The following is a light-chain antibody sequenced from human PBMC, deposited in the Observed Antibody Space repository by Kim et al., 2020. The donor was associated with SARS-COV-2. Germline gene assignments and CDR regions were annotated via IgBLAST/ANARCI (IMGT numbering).Light chain of an antibody. CDR2: EDN. V-gene: IGLV6-57*03. Sequence: TVTISCTRSRGSIASNYVQWYQQRPGSAPTTVIYEDNQRPSGVPDRFSGSIDSSSNSASLTISGLKTEDEADYYCQSYDSSNPPYVFGTGTKVTVL. J-gene: IGLJ1*01. CDR1: RGSIASNY. CDR3: QSYDSSNPPYV.